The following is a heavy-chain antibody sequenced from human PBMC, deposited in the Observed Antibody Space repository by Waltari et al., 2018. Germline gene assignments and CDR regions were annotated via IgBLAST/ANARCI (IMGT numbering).Heavy chain of an antibody. D-gene: IGHD6-13*01. CDR2: INPNNGDT. CDR3: ATGISSGWSPFDF. J-gene: IGHJ4*02. Sequence: QVHLVQSGAEVKKPGASVKVSCQASGYAFTGQYMHWVRQAPGQGLEWMGRINPNNGDTKYAQKFQGRVTMTRDTSINTAYMEVRNLRSDDTAIYSCATGISSGWSPFDFWGQGTLVTVSS. CDR1: GYAFTGQY. V-gene: IGHV1-2*06.